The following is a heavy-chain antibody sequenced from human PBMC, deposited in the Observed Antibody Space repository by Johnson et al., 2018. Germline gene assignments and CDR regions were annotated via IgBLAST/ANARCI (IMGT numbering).Heavy chain of an antibody. V-gene: IGHV3-30*18. Sequence: VQLVESGGGVVQPGRSLRLSCAASGFTFSSYGMHLVRQAPGKGLEWVAGISYDGSNKYYADSVKGRFTISRYNSKNTLYLQMNSLRAEDTAVYYCAKDPSDYYYYYGMDVWGQGTTVTVSS. D-gene: IGHD2-21*02. CDR1: GFTFSSYG. J-gene: IGHJ6*02. CDR2: ISYDGSNK. CDR3: AKDPSDYYYYYGMDV.